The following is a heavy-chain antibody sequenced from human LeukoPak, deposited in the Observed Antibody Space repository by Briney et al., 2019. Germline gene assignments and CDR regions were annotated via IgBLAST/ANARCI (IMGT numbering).Heavy chain of an antibody. CDR3: ARVNSGSYYGYFDY. V-gene: IGHV3-30-3*01. CDR2: ISYDGSSK. CDR1: GFTFSSYA. D-gene: IGHD1-26*01. Sequence: PGRSLRLSCAASGFTFSSYAMHWVRQAPGKGLEWVAVISYDGSSKYYADSVKGRFTISRDNSKNTLYLQMNSLRAEDTAVYYCARVNSGSYYGYFDYWGQGTLVTVSS. J-gene: IGHJ4*02.